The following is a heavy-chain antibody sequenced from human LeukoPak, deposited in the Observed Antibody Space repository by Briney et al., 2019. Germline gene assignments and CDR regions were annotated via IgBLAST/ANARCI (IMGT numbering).Heavy chain of an antibody. CDR2: IYYSGST. CDR1: GGSISSYY. J-gene: IGHJ4*02. Sequence: SETLSLTCTVSGGSISSYYWSWIRQPPGKGLEWIGSIYYSGSTYYNPSLKSRVTISVDTSKNQFSLKLSSVTAADTAVYYCARERAEGALDYWGQGTLVTVSS. V-gene: IGHV4-39*07. CDR3: ARERAEGALDY.